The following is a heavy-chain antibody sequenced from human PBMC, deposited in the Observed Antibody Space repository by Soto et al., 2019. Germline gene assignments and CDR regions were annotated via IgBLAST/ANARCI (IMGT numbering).Heavy chain of an antibody. CDR1: GGTLSSYA. CDR2: IIPIFGTA. CDR3: ARVRYDSSGYYRHYYGMDV. D-gene: IGHD3-22*01. Sequence: SVKVSCKASGGTLSSYAISWVRQAPGQGLEWMGGIIPIFGTANYAQKFQGRVTITADESTSTAYMELSSLRSEDTAVYYCARVRYDSSGYYRHYYGMDVWGQGTTVTVSS. J-gene: IGHJ6*02. V-gene: IGHV1-69*13.